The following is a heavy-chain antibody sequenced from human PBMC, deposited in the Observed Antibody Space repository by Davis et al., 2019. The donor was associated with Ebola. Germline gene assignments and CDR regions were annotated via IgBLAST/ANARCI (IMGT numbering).Heavy chain of an antibody. CDR2: IYPGDSDT. CDR3: ARMGKSYYDSLWDY. J-gene: IGHJ4*02. CDR1: GYSFTSYW. V-gene: IGHV5-51*01. Sequence: GESLKISCKGSGYSFTSYWISWVRQMPGKGLDWMGIIYPGDSDTSYSPSFQGQVTISADKSISTAYLQWSGLKASDTAMYYCARMGKSYYDSLWDYWGQGTLVTVSS. D-gene: IGHD3-10*01.